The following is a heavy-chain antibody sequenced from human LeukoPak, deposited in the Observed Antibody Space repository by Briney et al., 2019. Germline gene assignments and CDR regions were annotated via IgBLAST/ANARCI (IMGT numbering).Heavy chain of an antibody. CDR2: IKQDGSEK. D-gene: IGHD1-26*01. V-gene: IGHV3-7*01. J-gene: IGHJ6*02. CDR3: ARTSKWTYYYYGMDV. Sequence: PGGSLRLSCAASGFTFSSYWMSWVRQAPGKGLEWVANIKQDGSEKYYVDSVKGRFTISRDNAKNSLYLQMNSLRAEDTAVYYCARTSKWTYYYYGMDVWGQGTTVTVSS. CDR1: GFTFSSYW.